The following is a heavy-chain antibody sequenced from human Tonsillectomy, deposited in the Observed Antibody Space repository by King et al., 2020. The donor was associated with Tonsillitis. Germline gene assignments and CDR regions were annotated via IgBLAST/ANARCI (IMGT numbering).Heavy chain of an antibody. CDR1: GFTFSSYA. V-gene: IGHV3-23*04. CDR2: ISGSSGST. D-gene: IGHD2-15*01. J-gene: IGHJ1*01. Sequence: VQLVESGGGLVQPGGSLRLSCAASGFTFSSYAMTWVRQAPGKGLEWVSAISGSSGSTYYADSVKGRFTVSRDNSKNTLYLQMNSLRAEDTAVYYCAKEGGGYCSGGSCYLEYFQHWGRGTLVTVSS. CDR3: AKEGGGYCSGGSCYLEYFQH.